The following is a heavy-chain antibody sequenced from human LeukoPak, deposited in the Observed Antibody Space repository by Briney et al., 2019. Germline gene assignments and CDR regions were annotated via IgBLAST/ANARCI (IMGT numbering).Heavy chain of an antibody. CDR3: ARHPWGYYDSSGYPMDV. D-gene: IGHD3-22*01. J-gene: IGHJ6*04. CDR1: GGSFSGYY. Sequence: KASETLSLTCAVYGGSFSGYYWSWIRQPPGKGLEWIGEINHSGSTNYNPSLKSRVTISVDTSKNQFSLKLSSVTAADTAVYYCARHPWGYYDSSGYPMDVWGKGTTVTVSS. CDR2: INHSGST. V-gene: IGHV4-34*01.